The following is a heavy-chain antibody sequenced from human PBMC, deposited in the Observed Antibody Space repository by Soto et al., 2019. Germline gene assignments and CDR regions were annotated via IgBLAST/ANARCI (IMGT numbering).Heavy chain of an antibody. V-gene: IGHV1-2*04. Sequence: ASVKVSCKASGYTFTGYYIHWVRQAPGQGLERMGWINPNSGGTNYAQKFQGWVTMTRDTSISTAYMELSRLRSADTAVYYCARDLGYCSNGVCYNTYYFDYWGQGTLVTVSS. D-gene: IGHD2-8*01. CDR1: GYTFTGYY. CDR3: ARDLGYCSNGVCYNTYYFDY. CDR2: INPNSGGT. J-gene: IGHJ4*02.